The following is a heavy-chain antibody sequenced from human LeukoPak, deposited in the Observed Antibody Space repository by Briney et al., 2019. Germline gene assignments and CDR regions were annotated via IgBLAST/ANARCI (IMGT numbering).Heavy chain of an antibody. D-gene: IGHD2-21*02. CDR2: INHSGTT. V-gene: IGHV4-34*01. J-gene: IGHJ3*02. CDR1: GGSFSGFY. Sequence: SETLSLTCVVYGGSFSGFYWTWLRQPPGRGLEWIGEINHSGTTNYNPSLASRVTMSLDTSKNQFSLTLSSVTAADTAVYYCARVGKVVTAHSTPADAFDIWGQGTMVTVSS. CDR3: ARVGKVVTAHSTPADAFDI.